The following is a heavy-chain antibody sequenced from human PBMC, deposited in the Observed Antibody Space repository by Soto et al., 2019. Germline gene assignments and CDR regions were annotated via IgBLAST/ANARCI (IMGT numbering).Heavy chain of an antibody. CDR1: GGTFNTYP. D-gene: IGHD3-10*01. Sequence: QGQLVQSGAEVKKPGSSVKVSCKASGGTFNTYPFSWVRQAPGQGLEWMGGIVPIFGSANYARKFKGRVTITAYKSTTTADMEVINLRSEDTALYYCARAWGVVVEPVSRDFIALDVWGQGTTVTFSS. CDR2: IVPIFGSA. V-gene: IGHV1-69*06. CDR3: ARAWGVVVEPVSRDFIALDV. J-gene: IGHJ6*02.